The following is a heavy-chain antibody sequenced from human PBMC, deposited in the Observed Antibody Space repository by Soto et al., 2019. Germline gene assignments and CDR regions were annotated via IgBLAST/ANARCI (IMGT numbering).Heavy chain of an antibody. CDR2: IKQDGSEK. Sequence: PGGSLRLSCAASGFTFSSYWMSWVRQAPGKGLERVANIKQDGSEKYYVDSVKGRFTISRDNAKNSLYLQMNSLRAEDTAVYYCARDYGDYYYYMDVWGKGTTVTVSS. D-gene: IGHD4-17*01. CDR3: ARDYGDYYYYMDV. V-gene: IGHV3-7*01. CDR1: GFTFSSYW. J-gene: IGHJ6*03.